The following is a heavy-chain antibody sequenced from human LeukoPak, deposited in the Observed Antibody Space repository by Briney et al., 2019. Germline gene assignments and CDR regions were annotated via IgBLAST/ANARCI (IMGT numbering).Heavy chain of an antibody. J-gene: IGHJ4*02. CDR2: INHNGNVD. D-gene: IGHD1-26*01. Sequence: GGSLRLSCAASGFTFSSYWMNWARQAPGKGLEWVASINHNGNVDYYVDSVKGRFTISRDNAKNSLYLQMSNLRAEDTAVYFCARPPVVGATVYYFDYWGQGTLVTVSS. CDR1: GFTFSSYW. CDR3: ARPPVVGATVYYFDY. V-gene: IGHV3-7*03.